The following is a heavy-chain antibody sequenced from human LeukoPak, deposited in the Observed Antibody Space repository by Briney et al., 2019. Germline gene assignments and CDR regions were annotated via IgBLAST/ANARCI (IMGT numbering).Heavy chain of an antibody. J-gene: IGHJ4*02. D-gene: IGHD3-3*01. CDR2: INHSGST. V-gene: IGHV4-34*01. Sequence: DPSETLSLTCAVYGGSFSGYYWSWIRQPPGKGLEWIGEINHSGSTNYNPSLKSRVTISVDTSKNQFSLKLSSVTAADTAVYYCARGHSISTIFGVLDYFGYWGQGTLVTVSS. CDR3: ARGHSISTIFGVLDYFGY. CDR1: GGSFSGYY.